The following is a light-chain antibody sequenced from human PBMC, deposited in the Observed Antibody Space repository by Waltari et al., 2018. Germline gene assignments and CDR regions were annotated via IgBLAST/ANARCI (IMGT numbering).Light chain of an antibody. CDR3: MQNIQFPT. V-gene: IGKV2D-29*01. CDR2: GVS. Sequence: EIVMTQTPLSLSVTPGQPASISCKSSQSVLRSDGETTLYWFQQKSGQPPQVVVYGVSNRFSGVPDRFSGSGSGTDFTLKISRVEAEDVGVYYCMQNIQFPTFGQGTRLDIQ. CDR1: QSVLRSDGETT. J-gene: IGKJ5*01.